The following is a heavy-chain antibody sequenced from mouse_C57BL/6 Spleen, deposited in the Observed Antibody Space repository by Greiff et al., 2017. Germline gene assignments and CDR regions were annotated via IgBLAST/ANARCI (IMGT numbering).Heavy chain of an antibody. CDR1: GYSFTSGYY. CDR3: ARGDTTGDFDY. J-gene: IGHJ2*01. CDR2: INYDGSN. V-gene: IGHV3-6*01. Sequence: EVQLVQSGPGLVKPSPSLSLTCTVTGYSFTSGYYWNWIRQFPGNKLEWMGYINYDGSNNYNPSLKNRISITRDKSTNQFFLKLNSVTTEDTAAYYCARGDTTGDFDYWGQGTTLTVSS. D-gene: IGHD1-1*01.